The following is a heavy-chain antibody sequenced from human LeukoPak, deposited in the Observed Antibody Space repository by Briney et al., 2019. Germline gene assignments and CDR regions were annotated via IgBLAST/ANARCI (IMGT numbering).Heavy chain of an antibody. CDR2: IYHSGST. CDR1: GYSISSGYY. J-gene: IGHJ5*02. V-gene: IGHV4-38-2*01. Sequence: PSETLSLTCAVSGYSISSGYYWGWTRKPPGKGLAWIGSIYHSGSTYYNPSLKSRVTISVDTSKNQFSLKLNSVTAADTAVYYCARGGVVPAAGYNCFDPWGQGTLVIVSS. CDR3: ARGGVVPAAGYNCFDP. D-gene: IGHD2-2*01.